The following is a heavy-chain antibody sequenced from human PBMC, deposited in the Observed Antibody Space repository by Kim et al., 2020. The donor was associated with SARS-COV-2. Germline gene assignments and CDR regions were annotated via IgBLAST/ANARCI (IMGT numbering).Heavy chain of an antibody. CDR1: GGSVSSKSFY. CDR3: ARHARVGPSRKYYFDF. CDR2: ISYGGDT. J-gene: IGHJ4*01. D-gene: IGHD2-2*01. Sequence: SETLSLTCTVSGGSVSSKSFYWSWIRQPPGKGLEWIAYISYGGDTNQNPSLRSRATTSLDTSKNQFSLKLYSVTAADTAVYYCARHARVGPSRKYYFDFWGLGTMVTV. V-gene: IGHV4-61*01.